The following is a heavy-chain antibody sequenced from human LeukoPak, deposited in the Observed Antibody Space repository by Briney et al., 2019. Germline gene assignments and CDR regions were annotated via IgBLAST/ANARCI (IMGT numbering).Heavy chain of an antibody. Sequence: SETLSLTCTVSGGSISSGSYYWSWIRQPAGKGLEWIGRIYTSGSTNYNPSLKSRVTMSVDTSKNQFSLKLSSVTAADTAVYYCARGGNYGDAYFDYWGQGTLVTVSS. D-gene: IGHD4-17*01. CDR1: GGSISSGSYY. J-gene: IGHJ4*02. V-gene: IGHV4-61*02. CDR3: ARGGNYGDAYFDY. CDR2: IYTSGST.